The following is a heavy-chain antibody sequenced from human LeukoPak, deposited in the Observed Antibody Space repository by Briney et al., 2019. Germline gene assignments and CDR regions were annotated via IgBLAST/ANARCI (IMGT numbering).Heavy chain of an antibody. CDR2: LGISGDYT. V-gene: IGHV3-23*01. CDR1: GFTLSSYA. J-gene: IGHJ4*02. Sequence: GGSLRLSCVASGFTLSSYAMSWVRQAPGKGLQWVSSLGISGDYTWYAGSVKGRFTISRDNARNSVYLQMNSLRVEDTSLYYCARGRGWVDHWGQGTLVTVSS. CDR3: ARGRGWVDH. D-gene: IGHD3-16*01.